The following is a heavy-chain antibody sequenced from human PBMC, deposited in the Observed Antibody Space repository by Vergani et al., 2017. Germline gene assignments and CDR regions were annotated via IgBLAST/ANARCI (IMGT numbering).Heavy chain of an antibody. CDR2: ISSSGSTI. CDR3: ARTVTSGRGWFDP. Sequence: VQLVESGGGLVQPGGSLRLSCAASGFTFSDHYMDWVRQAPGKGLEWVSYISSSGSTIYYADSVKGRFTISRDNAKNSLYLQMNSLRAEDTAVYYCARTVTSGRGWFDPWGQGTLVTVSS. CDR1: GFTFSDHY. D-gene: IGHD4-17*01. J-gene: IGHJ5*02. V-gene: IGHV3-11*01.